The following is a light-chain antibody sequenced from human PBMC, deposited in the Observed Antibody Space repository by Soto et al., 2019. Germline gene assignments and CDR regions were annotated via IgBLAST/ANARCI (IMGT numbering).Light chain of an antibody. Sequence: IQMTQSPSSLSASVGDTVSITCRASRNIGTYVNWYQQEPGKVPRPLIYTASNLQGGVPSRFSGRGSGTDFTLTISGVQREDCATYYCQQSYDSPLTFGQGTRLE. J-gene: IGKJ5*01. CDR2: TAS. CDR1: RNIGTY. CDR3: QQSYDSPLT. V-gene: IGKV1-39*01.